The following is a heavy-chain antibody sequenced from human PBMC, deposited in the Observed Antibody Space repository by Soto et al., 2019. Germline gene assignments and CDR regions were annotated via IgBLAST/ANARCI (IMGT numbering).Heavy chain of an antibody. V-gene: IGHV4-59*08. CDR3: ARQGFGAIQGLEHV. CDR2: MHYGGNS. J-gene: IGHJ6*02. D-gene: IGHD3-10*01. CDR1: DASIGSYY. Sequence: PLDTLSLARSVSDASIGSYYCTSCPQPPGKGLEWIGHMHYGGNSDYNPSLRSRVTISVDTSKNQFSLNLYSVPAADTALYYCARQGFGAIQGLEHVCAQGTTVTVS.